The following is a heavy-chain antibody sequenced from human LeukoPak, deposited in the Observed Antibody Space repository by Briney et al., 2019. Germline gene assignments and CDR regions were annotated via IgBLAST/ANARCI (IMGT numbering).Heavy chain of an antibody. Sequence: GGSLRLSCAASGFTFSSYAMSWVRQAPGKGLEWVSYFSSSGGGTFYAGSVKGRFTISRDNSKNTLYLQMNSLRADDTAVHYCAKAVGHIDYWGQGTLVTVSS. CDR1: GFTFSSYA. J-gene: IGHJ4*02. CDR2: FSSSGGGT. V-gene: IGHV3-23*01. CDR3: AKAVGHIDY.